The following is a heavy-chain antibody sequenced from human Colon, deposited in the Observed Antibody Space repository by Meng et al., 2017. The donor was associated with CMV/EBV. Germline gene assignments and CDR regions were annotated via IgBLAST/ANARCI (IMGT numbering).Heavy chain of an antibody. Sequence: SETLSLTCTVSGGSINTNTYYWAWIRQSPGKGLEWIATIYSGGTSSYNPSLKSRVTISVDTSKNQFSLKMNSATAADTAVYFCAGGSLPVTLCDAFEIWGQGTMVTVSS. CDR1: GGSINTNTYY. CDR2: IYSGGTS. D-gene: IGHD2-2*01. J-gene: IGHJ3*02. V-gene: IGHV4-39*02. CDR3: AGGSLPVTLCDAFEI.